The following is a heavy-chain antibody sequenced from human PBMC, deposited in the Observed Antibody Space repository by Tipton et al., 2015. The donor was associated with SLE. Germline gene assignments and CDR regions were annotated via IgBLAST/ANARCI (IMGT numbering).Heavy chain of an antibody. CDR3: ARAWEWLVLDY. CDR1: GYSISSGYY. V-gene: IGHV4-38-2*01. J-gene: IGHJ4*02. CDR2: IYHSGST. D-gene: IGHD6-19*01. Sequence: GLVKPSETLSLTCAVSGYSISSGYYWGWIRQPPGKGLEWIGTIYHSGSTYYNPSLKSRVTISLDTSKNQFSLKLSSVTAADTAVYYCARAWEWLVLDYWGQGTLVTVSS.